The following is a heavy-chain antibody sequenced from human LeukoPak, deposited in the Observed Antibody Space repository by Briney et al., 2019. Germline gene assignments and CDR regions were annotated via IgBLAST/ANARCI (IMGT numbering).Heavy chain of an antibody. D-gene: IGHD3-22*01. CDR1: GFTFRSHA. V-gene: IGHV3-23*01. CDR3: AKARSYYYDSSGYYQPFDY. CDR2: ISGSGGST. Sequence: GGSLRLSCVGSGFTFRSHAMSWVRQAPGKGLEWVSAISGSGGSTYYADSVKGRFTISRDNSKNTLYLQMNSLRAEDTAVYYCAKARSYYYDSSGYYQPFDYWGQGTLVTVSS. J-gene: IGHJ4*02.